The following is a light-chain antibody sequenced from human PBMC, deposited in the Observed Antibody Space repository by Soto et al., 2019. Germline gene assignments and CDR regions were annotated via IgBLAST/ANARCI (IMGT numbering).Light chain of an antibody. CDR2: DAS. J-gene: IGKJ1*01. V-gene: IGKV1-5*01. CDR1: QNISVW. CDR3: QQYYGPPWT. Sequence: DIQMTQSPSTLSASVGDGVTITCRASQNISVWLAWYQQRPGKAPKFLIYDASSLETGVPSRFSGSGSGTEFTLTIRSLQPDDFATYYCQQYYGPPWTFGQGTQVEVK.